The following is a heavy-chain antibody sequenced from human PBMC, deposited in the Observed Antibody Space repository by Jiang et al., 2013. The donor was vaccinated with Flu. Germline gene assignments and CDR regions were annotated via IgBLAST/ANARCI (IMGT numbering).Heavy chain of an antibody. CDR3: ARDLGVVPAAMAGDYYYGMDV. Sequence: GAEVKKPGASVKVSCKASGYTFTSYYMHWVRQAPGQGLEWMGIINPSGGSTSYAQKFQGRVTMTRDTSTSTVYMELSSLRSEDTAVYYCARDLGVVPAAMAGDYYYGMDVWGKGTTVTVSS. V-gene: IGHV1-46*01. D-gene: IGHD2-2*01. J-gene: IGHJ6*04. CDR2: INPSGGST. CDR1: GYTFTSYY.